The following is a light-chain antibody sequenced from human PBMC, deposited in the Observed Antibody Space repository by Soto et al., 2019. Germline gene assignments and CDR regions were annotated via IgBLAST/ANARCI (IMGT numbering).Light chain of an antibody. CDR1: SSDFGDYNY. CDR3: SSYTSDSSPYV. CDR2: EVS. V-gene: IGLV2-14*01. J-gene: IGLJ1*01. Sequence: QSALTQPASVSGSPGQSITISCTGTSSDFGDYNYVSWYQVYPGKAPKLMIYEVSNRPSGVSNRFSGSKSGNTASLTISGLQAEDEADYSCSSYTSDSSPYVFGTGTKLTVL.